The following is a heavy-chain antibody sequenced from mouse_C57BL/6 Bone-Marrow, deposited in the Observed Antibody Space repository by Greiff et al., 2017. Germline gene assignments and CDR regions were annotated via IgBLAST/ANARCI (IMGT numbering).Heavy chain of an antibody. Sequence: VQRVESGAELVKPGASVKLSCKASGYTFTSYWMHWVKQRPGRGLEWIGRIDTNSGGTKYNEKFKSKATLTVDKPSSTAYMQLSSLTSEDSAVYYCARGAYSNYDAMDYWGQGTSVTVSS. D-gene: IGHD2-5*01. CDR1: GYTFTSYW. V-gene: IGHV1-72*01. CDR3: ARGAYSNYDAMDY. CDR2: IDTNSGGT. J-gene: IGHJ4*01.